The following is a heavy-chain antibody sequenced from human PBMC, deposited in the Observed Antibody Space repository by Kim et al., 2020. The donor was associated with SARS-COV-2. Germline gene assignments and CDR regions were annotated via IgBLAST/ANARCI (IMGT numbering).Heavy chain of an antibody. Sequence: AESGKVRFTISRDNSKNTLYLQRNGLRAEDTAVYYCARDLLVGATSYGRDVWGQGTTVTVSS. D-gene: IGHD1-26*01. CDR3: ARDLLVGATSYGRDV. J-gene: IGHJ6*02. V-gene: IGHV3-30*07.